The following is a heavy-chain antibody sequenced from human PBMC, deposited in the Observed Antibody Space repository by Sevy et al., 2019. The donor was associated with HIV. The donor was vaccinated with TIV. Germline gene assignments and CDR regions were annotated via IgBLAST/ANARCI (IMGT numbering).Heavy chain of an antibody. D-gene: IGHD6-6*01. V-gene: IGHV7-4-1*02. CDR1: GYTFTSYA. CDR3: ARDPRIRAPTYSSSSPFDY. J-gene: IGHJ4*02. CDR2: INTNTGNP. Sequence: ASVKVSCKASGYTFTSYAMNWVRQAPGQGLEWMGWINTNTGNPTYAQGFTGRFVFSLDTSVSTAYLQISSLKAEDTAVYYCARDPRIRAPTYSSSSPFDYWDQGTLVTVSS.